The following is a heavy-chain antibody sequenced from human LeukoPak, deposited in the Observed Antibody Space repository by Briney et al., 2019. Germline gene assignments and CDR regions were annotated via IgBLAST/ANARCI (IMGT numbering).Heavy chain of an antibody. CDR3: ARHRVVRARITMVRGEGYYYYMDV. Sequence: SETLSLTCTVSGGSISSGPYYWGWIRQPPGKGLEWIGNIYYGENTYYNPSLKSRVTISIDTSKNQFYLKLSSLTAADTAVYYCARHRVVRARITMVRGEGYYYYMDVWGKGTTVTISS. D-gene: IGHD3-10*01. CDR1: GGSISSGPYY. V-gene: IGHV4-39*01. J-gene: IGHJ6*03. CDR2: IYYGENT.